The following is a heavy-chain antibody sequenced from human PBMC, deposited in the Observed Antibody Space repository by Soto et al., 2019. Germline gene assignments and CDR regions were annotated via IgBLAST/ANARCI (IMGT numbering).Heavy chain of an antibody. CDR3: ARDKGGVNFDY. J-gene: IGHJ4*02. CDR1: GGGNLRDYR. V-gene: IGHV1-18*04. CDR2: ISAYNGNT. Sequence: ASVKVSCKASGGGNLRDYRTTWVRRAPGQGLEWMGGISAYNGNTNYAQKLQGRVTMTTDTSTSTAYMELRSLRSDDTAVYYCARDKGGVNFDYWGQGTLVTVSS. D-gene: IGHD3-10*01.